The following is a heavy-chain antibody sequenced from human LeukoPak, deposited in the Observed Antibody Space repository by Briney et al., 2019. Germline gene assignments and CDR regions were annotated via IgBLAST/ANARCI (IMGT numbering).Heavy chain of an antibody. CDR2: MSAGDST. V-gene: IGHV3-23*01. CDR1: GFTFSSYS. Sequence: GGSLRLSCAASGFTFSSYSMNWVRQAPGKGLEWVSVMSAGDSTYYAGSVKGRFTISRDKTKNTLYLQMNSLRAEDTAVYYCAKGGVRGYSYGYLDYWGQGTLVTVSS. J-gene: IGHJ4*02. D-gene: IGHD5-18*01. CDR3: AKGGVRGYSYGYLDY.